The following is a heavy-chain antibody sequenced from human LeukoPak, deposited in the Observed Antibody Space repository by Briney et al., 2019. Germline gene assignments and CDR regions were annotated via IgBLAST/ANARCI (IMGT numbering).Heavy chain of an antibody. D-gene: IGHD2-15*01. CDR1: GFAFSSSW. Sequence: PGGSLRLSCAASGFAFSSSWMFWVRQPPGKGLVWVSHINGDGSRTGFADSVKGRVTISRDNAKNTLFLQMNSLTAEDTAIYYCARGGLPNAFDIWGQGTMVTVSS. CDR3: ARGGLPNAFDI. J-gene: IGHJ3*02. CDR2: INGDGSRT. V-gene: IGHV3-74*01.